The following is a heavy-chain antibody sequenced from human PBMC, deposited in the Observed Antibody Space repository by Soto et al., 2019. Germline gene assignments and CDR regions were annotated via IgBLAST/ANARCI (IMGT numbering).Heavy chain of an antibody. CDR1: GFTFSSYA. D-gene: IGHD3-3*01. J-gene: IGHJ4*02. Sequence: GGSLRLSCAASGFTFSSYAMHWVRQAPGKGLEYVSAISSNGGSTYYANSVKGRFTISRDNSKNTLYLQMGSLRAEDMAVYYCARATTRFLVWSWFDYWGQGTLVTVSS. CDR3: ARATTRFLVWSWFDY. V-gene: IGHV3-64*01. CDR2: ISSNGGST.